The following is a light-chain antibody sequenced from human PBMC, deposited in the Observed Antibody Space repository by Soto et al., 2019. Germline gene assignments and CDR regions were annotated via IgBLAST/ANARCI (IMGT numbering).Light chain of an antibody. CDR3: SSYTSSSILYV. J-gene: IGLJ1*01. CDR1: SSDVGGYNY. Sequence: QSVLTQPASVSGSPGQSITISCTGTSSDVGGYNYVSWYQQHPGKAPKLMIYDVSNRPSGVSNRFSGSKSGNTASLTISGLQAEDEADYYCSSYTSSSILYVFGTWTKLTVL. V-gene: IGLV2-14*01. CDR2: DVS.